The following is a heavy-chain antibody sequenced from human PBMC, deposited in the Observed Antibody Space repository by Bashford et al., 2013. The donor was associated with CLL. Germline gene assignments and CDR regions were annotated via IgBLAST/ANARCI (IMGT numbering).Heavy chain of an antibody. Sequence: ESLKISCKGSGYSFTSYWIGWVRQMPGKGLEWMGIIYPGDSDTRYSPSFQGQVTISADKSISTAYLQWSSLKASDTAMYYCARCVWPMRDGYNKGWFDPWGQGTLVTVSS. CDR3: ARCVWPMRDGYNKGWFDP. J-gene: IGHJ5*02. V-gene: IGHV5-51*01. CDR1: GYSFTSYW. CDR2: IYPGDSDT. D-gene: IGHD5-24*01.